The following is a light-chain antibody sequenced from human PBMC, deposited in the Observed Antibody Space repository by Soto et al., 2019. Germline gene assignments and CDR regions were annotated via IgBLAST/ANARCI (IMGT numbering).Light chain of an antibody. Sequence: DIQMTQSPSSLSASVGDRVTITCRASQSISSYLNWYQQKPGKAPKLLIYAASSLQSGVPSRFIGSGSATEITLTITSLHPDDFATYYCQQSYSTPRTFGQETNVDIK. J-gene: IGKJ1*01. CDR3: QQSYSTPRT. V-gene: IGKV1-39*01. CDR1: QSISSY. CDR2: AAS.